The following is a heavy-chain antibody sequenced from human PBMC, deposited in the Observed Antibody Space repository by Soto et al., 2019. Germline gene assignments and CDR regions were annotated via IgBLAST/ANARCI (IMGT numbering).Heavy chain of an antibody. D-gene: IGHD3-10*01. J-gene: IGHJ2*01. CDR3: ARSYNYGSYWYFDL. Sequence: ASMKVSCKASGYTFSDYGITWVRQAAGQGLEWMGWISISSGNTHFEESLQGRVTMTSDKTSTAYMELWRLRSDDSAMYYCARSYNYGSYWYFDLWGRGTLVTVSS. V-gene: IGHV1-18*04. CDR1: GYTFSDYG. CDR2: ISISSGNT.